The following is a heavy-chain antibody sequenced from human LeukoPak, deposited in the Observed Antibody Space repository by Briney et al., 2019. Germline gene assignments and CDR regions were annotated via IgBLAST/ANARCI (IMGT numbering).Heavy chain of an antibody. CDR3: TTKVIRGSSGDDFDD. J-gene: IGHJ4*02. CDR2: ISSDGNDK. CDR1: GVTFCNYG. V-gene: IGHV3-30*03. Sequence: GGSLRLSCAVPGVTFCNYGMHCVRQAPGKRLEWVSLISSDGNDKLYGDSVKGRFTISRDDSKNTLYMQKNSLRPEDTAVYSCTTKVIRGSSGDDFDDWGQGTLVAVSS. D-gene: IGHD5-12*01.